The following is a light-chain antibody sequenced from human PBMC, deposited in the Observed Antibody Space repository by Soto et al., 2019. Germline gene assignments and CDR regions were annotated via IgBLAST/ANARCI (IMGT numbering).Light chain of an antibody. V-gene: IGKV3-20*01. CDR3: QQYGSSGT. Sequence: EIVLTQSPGSLSLSPGERATLSCRASQSVSNNYLAWYQQKPGQAPMLLIFGTSNRATGIPDRFSGSGSGTDFTLTISRLAPEDFAVYYCQQYGSSGTFGQGTKVDTK. CDR1: QSVSNNY. J-gene: IGKJ1*01. CDR2: GTS.